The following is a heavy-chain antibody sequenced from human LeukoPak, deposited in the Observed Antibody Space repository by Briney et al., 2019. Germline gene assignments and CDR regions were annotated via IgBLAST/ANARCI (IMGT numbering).Heavy chain of an antibody. CDR3: APSNSWKFDY. D-gene: IGHD6-13*01. CDR1: GDSVSSNTAV. J-gene: IGHJ4*02. Sequence: SQTLSLTCAISGDSVSSNTAVWNWIRQSPSRGLEWLGRTYYRSKWFNDYAVSVKSRITVNPDTSKNQFSLQLNSVTPDDTAVYYCAPSNSWKFDYWGQGTLVTVSS. CDR2: TYYRSKWFN. V-gene: IGHV6-1*01.